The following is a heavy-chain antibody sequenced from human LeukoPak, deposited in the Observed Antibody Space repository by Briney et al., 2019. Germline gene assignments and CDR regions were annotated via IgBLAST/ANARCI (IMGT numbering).Heavy chain of an antibody. D-gene: IGHD3-22*01. CDR3: ARDSRDYYDSSGYFDY. Sequence: GGSLTLSCLTSGFISTLYSMSWVRQSPGKGLELISYISNSGDHIYYADSVKGRFTISRDNAKNSLYLQMNSLRAEDTAVYYCARDSRDYYDSSGYFDYWGQGTLVTVSS. CDR1: GFISTLYS. J-gene: IGHJ4*02. V-gene: IGHV3-21*05. CDR2: ISNSGDHI.